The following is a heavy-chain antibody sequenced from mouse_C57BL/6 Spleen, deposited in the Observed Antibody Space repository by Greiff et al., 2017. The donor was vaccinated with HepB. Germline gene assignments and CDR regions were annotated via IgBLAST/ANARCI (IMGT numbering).Heavy chain of an antibody. J-gene: IGHJ4*01. Sequence: EVQLQESGPGLVKPSQSLSLTCSVTGYSITSGYYWNWIRQFPGNILEWMGYISYDGSNNYNPSLKNRIPITRDTSKNQFFLKLNSVTTEDTATYYCARGGYYYGSSPYAMDYWGQGTSVTVSS. D-gene: IGHD1-1*01. V-gene: IGHV3-6*01. CDR1: GYSITSGYY. CDR2: ISYDGSN. CDR3: ARGGYYYGSSPYAMDY.